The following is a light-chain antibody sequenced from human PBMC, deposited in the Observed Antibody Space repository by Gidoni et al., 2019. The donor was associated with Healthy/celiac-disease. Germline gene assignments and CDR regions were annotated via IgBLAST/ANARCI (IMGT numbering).Light chain of an antibody. CDR2: EGS. V-gene: IGLV2-23*01. CDR3: CSYAGISSWL. CDR1: SSDVVSYNL. J-gene: IGLJ3*02. Sequence: QSDLTPHASVSGSSGPSIPISCTGTSSDVVSYNLVSWSQQHPGKAPKLMIYEGSQRPSGVSNRFSGSQSCITASLTISWLQAEDEADDYCCSYAGISSWLFGGGTKLTVL.